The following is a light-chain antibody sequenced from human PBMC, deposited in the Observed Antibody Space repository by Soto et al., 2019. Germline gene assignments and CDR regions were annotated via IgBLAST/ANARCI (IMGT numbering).Light chain of an antibody. CDR3: QHKTDFT. CDR1: SSKW. J-gene: IGKJ2*01. V-gene: IGKV1-5*01. CDR2: DVS. Sequence: DIQMTQSPSTLAASVGDTVTMTCRSSSKWLAWYQKKPGKAPKLPIYDVSNLERGVPPRFSGSTSGAESTLTITGLQPDDLGTYYCQHKTDFTFGQGTKVDIK.